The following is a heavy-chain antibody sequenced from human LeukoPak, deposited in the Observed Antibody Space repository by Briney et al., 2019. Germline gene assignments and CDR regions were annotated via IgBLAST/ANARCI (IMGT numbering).Heavy chain of an antibody. CDR3: ARLISTRSLYYYYGMDV. Sequence: SETLSLTCTVSGGSISSYYWSWIRQPPGKGLEWIGEINHSGSTNYNPSLKSRVTISVDTSKNQFSLKLSSVTAADTAVYYCARLISTRSLYYYYGMDVWGQGTTVTVSS. CDR1: GGSISSYY. J-gene: IGHJ6*02. V-gene: IGHV4-34*01. CDR2: INHSGST. D-gene: IGHD2-15*01.